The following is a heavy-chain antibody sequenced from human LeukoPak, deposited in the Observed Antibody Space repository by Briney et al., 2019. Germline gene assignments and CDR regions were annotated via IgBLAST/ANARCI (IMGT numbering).Heavy chain of an antibody. J-gene: IGHJ4*02. D-gene: IGHD3-22*01. CDR2: INPSGGGT. CDR3: AKCRVSSSGSADY. V-gene: IGHV1-46*01. Sequence: ASVKVSCKASGYTFTSYYMHWVRQVPGQGLEWMGKINPSGGGTAYAQKFQGRVTMTRDTSTSTVHMELSSLRSEDTAVYYCAKCRVSSSGSADYWGQGTLVTVSS. CDR1: GYTFTSYY.